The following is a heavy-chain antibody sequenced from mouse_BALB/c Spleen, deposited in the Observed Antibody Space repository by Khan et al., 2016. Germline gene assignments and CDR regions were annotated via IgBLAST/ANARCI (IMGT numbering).Heavy chain of an antibody. V-gene: IGHV4-1*02. CDR2: INPDSRTI. J-gene: IGHJ2*01. CDR3: GRPYYYGFVDY. CDR1: GFDFSRYW. D-gene: IGHD1-1*01. Sequence: EVQLQESGGGLVQPGGSLKLSCAASGFDFSRYWMSWVRQAPGKGLEWIGEINPDSRTINYKPSLKDKFIISRDNAKKTLYLQMSKVRSEDTALYYCGRPYYYGFVDYWGQGTTLTVSS.